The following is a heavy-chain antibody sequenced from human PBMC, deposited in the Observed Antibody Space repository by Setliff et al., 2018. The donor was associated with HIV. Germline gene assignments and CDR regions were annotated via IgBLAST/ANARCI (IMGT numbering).Heavy chain of an antibody. J-gene: IGHJ3*01. Sequence: PGGSLRLSCATSGFTFDDYALHWVRQAPGKGLEWVSGIKWSTNRIRYADSVKGRFTISRDSAKNQLYLEMNSLETDDTALYYCAKDYGDGHNWGAFDVWGQGAMVTVSS. V-gene: IGHV3-9*01. D-gene: IGHD1-1*01. CDR1: GFTFDDYA. CDR2: IKWSTNRI. CDR3: AKDYGDGHNWGAFDV.